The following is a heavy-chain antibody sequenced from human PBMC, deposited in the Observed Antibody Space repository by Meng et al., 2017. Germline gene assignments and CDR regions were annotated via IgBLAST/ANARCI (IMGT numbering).Heavy chain of an antibody. Sequence: SCTVSGGSISNGGYYWSWIRQHPGKGLEWIGYIYYSGSTYYNPSLKSRVTISVDTSKNQFSLKLSSVTAADTAVYYCARRSGDYVDFWFDPWGQGTLVTVSS. CDR2: IYYSGST. CDR3: ARRSGDYVDFWFDP. V-gene: IGHV4-31*03. J-gene: IGHJ5*02. CDR1: GGSISNGGYY. D-gene: IGHD4-17*01.